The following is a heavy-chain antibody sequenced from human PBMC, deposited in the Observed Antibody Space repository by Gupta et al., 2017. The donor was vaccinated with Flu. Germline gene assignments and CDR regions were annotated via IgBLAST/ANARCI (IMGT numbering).Heavy chain of an antibody. V-gene: IGHV1-46*01. CDR3: ARPGIAAARRGRYYYYYYGMDV. CDR1: GYTFTSYY. Sequence: QVQLVQSGAEVKKPGASVKVSCKASGYTFTSYYMHWVRQAPGQGLEWMGIINPSGGSTSYAQKFQGRVTMTRDTSTSTVYMELSSLRSEDTAVYYCARPGIAAARRGRYYYYYYGMDVWGQGTTVTVSS. J-gene: IGHJ6*02. D-gene: IGHD6-13*01. CDR2: INPSGGST.